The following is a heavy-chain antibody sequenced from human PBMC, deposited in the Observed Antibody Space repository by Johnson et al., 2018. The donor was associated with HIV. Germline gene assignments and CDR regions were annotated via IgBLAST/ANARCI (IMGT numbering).Heavy chain of an antibody. Sequence: EVQLVESGGGLVKPGGSLRLSCAASGFTVSSNNMSWVRQAPGKGLEWVSVIGTAGDTYYPGSVKGRFTISRENAKNSLYLQMNSLRAEDTTMYYCARGGVGYSGSYHDAFDLWGQGTMGTVSS. CDR1: GFTVSSNN. V-gene: IGHV3-13*01. CDR3: ARGGVGYSGSYHDAFDL. CDR2: IGTAGDT. J-gene: IGHJ3*01. D-gene: IGHD1-26*01.